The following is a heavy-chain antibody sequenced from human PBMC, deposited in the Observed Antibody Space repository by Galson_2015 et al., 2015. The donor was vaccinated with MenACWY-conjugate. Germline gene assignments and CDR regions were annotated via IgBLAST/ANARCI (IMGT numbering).Heavy chain of an antibody. Sequence: SLRLSCAASGFTVSSNYMSWVRQAPGKGLEWVSVIYSGGSTYYADSVKGRFTISRHNSKNTLYLQMNSLRAEDTAVYYCARDRLLWFGELSTYSYYGMDVWGQGTTVTVSS. CDR1: GFTVSSNY. CDR3: ARDRLLWFGELSTYSYYGMDV. J-gene: IGHJ6*02. V-gene: IGHV3-53*04. CDR2: IYSGGST. D-gene: IGHD3-10*01.